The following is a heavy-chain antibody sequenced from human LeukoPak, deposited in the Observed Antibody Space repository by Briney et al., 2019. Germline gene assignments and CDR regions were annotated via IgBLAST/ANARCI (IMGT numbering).Heavy chain of an antibody. CDR1: GFTFDDYT. CDR2: IKQDGSEK. V-gene: IGHV3-7*01. CDR3: ARDKDVGATLFDY. D-gene: IGHD1-26*01. Sequence: PGGSLRLSCAASGFTFDDYTMSWVRQAPGKGLEWVANIKQDGSEKYYVDSVKGRFTISRDNAKNSLYLQMNSLRAEDTALYYCARDKDVGATLFDYWGQGTLVTVSS. J-gene: IGHJ4*02.